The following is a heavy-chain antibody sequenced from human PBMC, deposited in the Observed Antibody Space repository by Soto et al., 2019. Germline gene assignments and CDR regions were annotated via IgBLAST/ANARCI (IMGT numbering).Heavy chain of an antibody. CDR2: IYYSGST. Sequence: SETLSLTCTVSGGSISSYYWSWIRQPPGKGLEWIGYIYYSGSTNYNPSLKSRVTISVDTSKNQFSLKLSSVTAADTAVYYCGRQKAPFYRGTGSGSAPWGQGTLVPVSP. CDR1: GGSISSYY. D-gene: IGHD3-16*02. CDR3: GRQKAPFYRGTGSGSAP. V-gene: IGHV4-59*08. J-gene: IGHJ5*02.